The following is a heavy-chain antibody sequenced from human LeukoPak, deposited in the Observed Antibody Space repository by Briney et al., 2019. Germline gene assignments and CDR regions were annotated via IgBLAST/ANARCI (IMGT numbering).Heavy chain of an antibody. CDR1: GFTFSSYA. D-gene: IGHD2-2*01. J-gene: IGHJ4*02. V-gene: IGHV3-23*01. Sequence: GGSLRLSCAASGFTFSSYAMSWVRQAPGKGLEWVSAISGSGGSTYYADSVKGRFTISRDNSKNTLYLQMNSLRAEDTAVYYCATDRYCSSTSCSCHDYWGQGTLVTVSS. CDR3: ATDRYCSSTSCSCHDY. CDR2: ISGSGGST.